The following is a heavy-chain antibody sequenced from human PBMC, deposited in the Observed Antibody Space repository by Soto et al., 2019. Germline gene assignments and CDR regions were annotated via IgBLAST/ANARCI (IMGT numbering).Heavy chain of an antibody. D-gene: IGHD3-10*01. V-gene: IGHV1-69*01. CDR3: ARDSGLYRSYGMDV. CDR2: IIPIFGTA. Sequence: QVQLVQSGAEVKKPGSSVKVSCKASGGTFSSYAISWVRQAPGQGLEWMGGIIPIFGTANYAQKFQGRVTITAEESMSTAYMELSNLGSEATAVYYCARDSGLYRSYGMDVWGKGTTVTVSS. CDR1: GGTFSSYA. J-gene: IGHJ6*04.